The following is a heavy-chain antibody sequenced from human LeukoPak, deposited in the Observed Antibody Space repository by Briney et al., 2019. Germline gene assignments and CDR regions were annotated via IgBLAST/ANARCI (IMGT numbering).Heavy chain of an antibody. CDR3: AGGPLVPAATNWFDP. D-gene: IGHD2-2*01. V-gene: IGHV1-18*01. CDR1: GYTFTSYG. Sequence: ASVKVSCKASGYTFTSYGISWVRQAPGQGLEWMGWISAYNGNTNYAQKLQGRVTMTTDTSTSTAYMELRSLRSDDTAVYYCAGGPLVPAATNWFDPWGQGTLVTVSS. CDR2: ISAYNGNT. J-gene: IGHJ5*02.